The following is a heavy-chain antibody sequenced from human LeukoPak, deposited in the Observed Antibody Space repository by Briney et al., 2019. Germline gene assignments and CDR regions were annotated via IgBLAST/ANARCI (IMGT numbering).Heavy chain of an antibody. V-gene: IGHV3-23*01. Sequence: GGSLRLSCAASGFTFSSYAMSWVRQAPGKGLEWVSAISGSGGSTYYADSVKGRFTISRDNSKNTLYLQMNSLRAEDTAVYYCAKEKWGCSTSCHKNTHDAFDIWGQGTTVTVSS. CDR3: AKEKWGCSTSCHKNTHDAFDI. CDR1: GFTFSSYA. J-gene: IGHJ3*02. D-gene: IGHD2-2*02. CDR2: ISGSGGST.